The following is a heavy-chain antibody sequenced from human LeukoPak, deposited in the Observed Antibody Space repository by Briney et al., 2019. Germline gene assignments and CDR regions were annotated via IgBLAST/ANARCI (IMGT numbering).Heavy chain of an antibody. J-gene: IGHJ4*02. CDR2: IDHRGST. Sequence: SETLSLTCAVYGGSFSGYYWSWIRQPPGKGLEWIGEIDHRGSTNYNPSLKSRVTISVDTSKNQFSLKLSSVTAADTAVYYCARGPYCSGGSCYSPTSIDYWGQGTLVIVSS. CDR1: GGSFSGYY. D-gene: IGHD2-15*01. V-gene: IGHV4-34*01. CDR3: ARGPYCSGGSCYSPTSIDY.